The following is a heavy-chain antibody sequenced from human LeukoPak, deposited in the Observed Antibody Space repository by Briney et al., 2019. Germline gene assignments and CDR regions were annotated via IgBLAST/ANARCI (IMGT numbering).Heavy chain of an antibody. CDR2: IIKSGSHI. J-gene: IGHJ5*02. CDR1: GFTFSDYS. Sequence: GGSLRLSCAASGFTFSDYSMNWVRQAPGKGLEWVSAIIKSGSHIYYADSVKGRFTISRDNANNSPYLQMTGLRAEDTAVYYCARGRGGDNSNWFDPWGPGTLVTVSS. D-gene: IGHD4-23*01. CDR3: ARGRGGDNSNWFDP. V-gene: IGHV3-21*01.